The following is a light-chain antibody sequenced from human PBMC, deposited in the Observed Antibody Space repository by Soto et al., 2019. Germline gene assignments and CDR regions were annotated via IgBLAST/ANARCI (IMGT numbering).Light chain of an antibody. CDR1: QSVSSSY. J-gene: IGKJ3*01. CDR2: DAS. V-gene: IGKV3-20*01. CDR3: QQYGSSPFT. Sequence: EIALTQSPGTLSLSPGERVTLSCRASQSVSSSYLAWYQQKPGQAPRLLIYDASSRATGIPARFSGSGSGTDFTLTISSLEPEDFAMYYCQQYGSSPFTFGPGTNVDIK.